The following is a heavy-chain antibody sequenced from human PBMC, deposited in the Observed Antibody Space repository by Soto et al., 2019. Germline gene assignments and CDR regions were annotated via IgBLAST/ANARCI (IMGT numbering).Heavy chain of an antibody. D-gene: IGHD3-10*01. CDR3: ASQLALSKDY. J-gene: IGHJ4*02. CDR1: GFSFSGYY. Sequence: QVQLVESGGGLVKPGGSLRLSCAASGFSFSGYYMSWIRQAPGKGLEWVSYISSIGKTIYYADSVKGRFTVSRDNAKSSLFLQMDSLRAEDTAVYYCASQLALSKDYWGQGTLVTVSS. V-gene: IGHV3-11*01. CDR2: ISSIGKTI.